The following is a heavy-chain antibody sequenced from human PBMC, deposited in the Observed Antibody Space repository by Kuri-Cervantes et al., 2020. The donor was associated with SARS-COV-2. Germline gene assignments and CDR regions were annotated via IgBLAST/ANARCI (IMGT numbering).Heavy chain of an antibody. CDR1: GGSISSGGYY. CDR2: IYHSGST. J-gene: IGHJ4*02. CDR3: ARGPAHDFWSGYRFDY. Sequence: SETLSLTCTVSGGSISSGGYYWSWIRQPPGKGLEWIGYIYHSGSTYYNPSLKSRVTISVDRSKNQFSLKLSSVTAADTAVYYCARGPAHDFWSGYRFDYWGQGTLVTVSS. V-gene: IGHV4-30-2*01. D-gene: IGHD3-3*01.